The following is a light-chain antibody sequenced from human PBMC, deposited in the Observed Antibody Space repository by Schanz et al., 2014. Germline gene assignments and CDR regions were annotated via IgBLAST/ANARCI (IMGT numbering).Light chain of an antibody. J-gene: IGKJ1*01. CDR3: QQRSNWWT. CDR1: QNVDTSY. Sequence: EIVLTQSPGTLSFSPGERATLSCRATQNVDTSYLAWYQQKPGQAPRLLIYDTSTRATGIPDRFSGSGSGTDFTLTISSLEPEDFAIYYCQQRSNWWTFGQGTKVEIK. V-gene: IGKV3D-20*02. CDR2: DTS.